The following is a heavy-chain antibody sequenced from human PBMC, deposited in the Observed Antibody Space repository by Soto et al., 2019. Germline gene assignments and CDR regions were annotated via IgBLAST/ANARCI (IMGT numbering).Heavy chain of an antibody. D-gene: IGHD2-15*01. CDR3: ARLYCSGGSCYGLFDY. V-gene: IGHV1-69*06. CDR2: IIPIFGTA. J-gene: IGHJ4*02. CDR1: GGTFSSYA. Sequence: QVQLVQSGAEVKKPGSSVNVSCKASGGTFSSYAISWVRQAPGQGLEWMGGIIPIFGTANYAQKFQGRVTITADKSTSTAYMELSSLRSEDTAVYYCARLYCSGGSCYGLFDYWGQGTLVTVSS.